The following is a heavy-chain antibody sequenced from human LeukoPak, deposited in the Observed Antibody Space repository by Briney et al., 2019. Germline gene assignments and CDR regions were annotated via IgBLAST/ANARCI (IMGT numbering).Heavy chain of an antibody. J-gene: IGHJ4*02. CDR1: GFTFSSYS. CDR3: ARSLGGALWY. D-gene: IGHD3-16*01. CDR2: ISSSSSYI. V-gene: IGHV3-21*01. Sequence: GGSLRLSCAASGFTFSSYSMNWVRRAPGKGLEWVSSISSSSSYIYYADSVKGRFTISRDNAKNSLYLQMNSLRAEDTAVYYCARSLGGALWYWGQGTLVTVSS.